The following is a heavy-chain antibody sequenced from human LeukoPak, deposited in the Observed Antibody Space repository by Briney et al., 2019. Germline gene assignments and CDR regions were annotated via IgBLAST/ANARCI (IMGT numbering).Heavy chain of an antibody. CDR2: IYYSGST. V-gene: IGHV4-39*07. CDR3: ARRRNDGNDAFDI. CDR1: GGSISSSSYY. J-gene: IGHJ3*02. Sequence: SETLSLTCTVSGGSISSSSYYWGWIRQPPGKGLEWIGSIYYSGSTNYNPSLKSRVTISVDTSKNQFSLKLSSVTAADTAVYYCARRRNDGNDAFDIWGQGTMVTVSS. D-gene: IGHD1-1*01.